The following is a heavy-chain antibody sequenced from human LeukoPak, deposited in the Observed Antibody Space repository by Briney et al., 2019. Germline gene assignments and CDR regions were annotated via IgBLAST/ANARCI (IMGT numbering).Heavy chain of an antibody. D-gene: IGHD6-6*01. CDR3: ARGAARQGSDAFDI. CDR1: GGSISSDNW. Sequence: SGTLSLTCAVSGGSISSDNWWSWVRQSPSKGLEWIGEVYHSGTTNYNPSLQSRVAISVDTSKNQFSLKLSSVTAADTAVYYCARGAARQGSDAFDIWGQGTMVTVSS. V-gene: IGHV4-4*02. CDR2: VYHSGTT. J-gene: IGHJ3*02.